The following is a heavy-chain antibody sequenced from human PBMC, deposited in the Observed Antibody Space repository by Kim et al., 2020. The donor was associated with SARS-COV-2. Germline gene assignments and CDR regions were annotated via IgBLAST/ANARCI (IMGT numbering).Heavy chain of an antibody. Sequence: TNYADSDKGTLTLSRANSKTTLYLQMNRLRAEDTAVYYCANDRLATLDYWGQGTLVTVSS. CDR2: T. D-gene: IGHD5-12*01. CDR3: ANDRLATLDY. J-gene: IGHJ4*02. V-gene: IGHV3-NL1*01.